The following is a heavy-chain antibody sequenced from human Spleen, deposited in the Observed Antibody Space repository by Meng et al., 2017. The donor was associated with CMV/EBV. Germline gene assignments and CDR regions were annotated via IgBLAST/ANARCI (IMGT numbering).Heavy chain of an antibody. Sequence: GESLKISCAASGFTFSSYSMNWVRQAPGKGLEWVSSISSSSTYIYYADSVKGRFTISRDNAKNSLYLQMNSLRAEDTAVYYCARDYSNYVAYDYWGQGTLVTVS. J-gene: IGHJ4*02. CDR2: ISSSSTYI. CDR3: ARDYSNYVAYDY. V-gene: IGHV3-21*01. D-gene: IGHD4-11*01. CDR1: GFTFSSYS.